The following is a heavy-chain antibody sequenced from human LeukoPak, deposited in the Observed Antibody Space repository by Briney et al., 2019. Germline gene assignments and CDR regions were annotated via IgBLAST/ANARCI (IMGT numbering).Heavy chain of an antibody. CDR3: ARQTYSSSWPHDAFDI. J-gene: IGHJ3*02. V-gene: IGHV4-39*01. CDR1: GGSISSSSYY. CDR2: IYYSGST. Sequence: PPETLSLTCTVSGGSISSSSYYWGWIRQPPGKGLEWIGSIYYSGSTYYNPSLKSRVTISVDTSKNQFSLKLSSVTAADTAVYYCARQTYSSSWPHDAFDIWGQGTMVTVSS. D-gene: IGHD6-13*01.